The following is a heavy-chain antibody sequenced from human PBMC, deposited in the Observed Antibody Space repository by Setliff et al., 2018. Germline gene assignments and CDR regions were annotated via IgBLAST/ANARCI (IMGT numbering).Heavy chain of an antibody. V-gene: IGHV1-18*01. CDR2: IKTFSFKA. D-gene: IGHD5-12*01. Sequence: GASVKVSCKASGYTFVNYGINWVRQAPGQGLEWVGWIKTFSFKANYAQKLQDRVTITTDTSTTTVYMELRGLRYDDTAVYYCARSFDSGFYHQRDAYDIWGQGTLVTVSS. J-gene: IGHJ3*02. CDR3: ARSFDSGFYHQRDAYDI. CDR1: GYTFVNYG.